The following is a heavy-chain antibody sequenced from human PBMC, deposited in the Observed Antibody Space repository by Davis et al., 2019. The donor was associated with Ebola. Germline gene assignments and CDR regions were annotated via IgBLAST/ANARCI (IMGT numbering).Heavy chain of an antibody. CDR3: ARHSADFGFRSYPFDY. Sequence: MPSETLSLTCTVSGGSISSSSYYWGWIRQPPGKGLEWIGSIYYSGSTYYNPSLKSRVTISVDTSKNQFSLKLSSVTAADTAVYYCARHSADFGFRSYPFDYWGQGTLVTVSS. D-gene: IGHD1-26*01. V-gene: IGHV4-39*01. J-gene: IGHJ4*02. CDR2: IYYSGST. CDR1: GGSISSSSYY.